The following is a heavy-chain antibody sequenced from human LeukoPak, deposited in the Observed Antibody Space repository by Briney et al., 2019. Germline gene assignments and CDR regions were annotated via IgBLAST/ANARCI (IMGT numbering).Heavy chain of an antibody. CDR2: ITPDSNTI. CDR1: GFTFSRYS. J-gene: IGHJ3*02. V-gene: IGHV3-48*04. Sequence: GGSLRLSCAASGFTFSRYSMNWVRQAPGKGLEWISYITPDSNTIYYADSVKGRFTISRDNAKNSLYLQMNSLRAEDTAVYYCASNNYDDAFDIWGQGTMVTVSS. CDR3: ASNNYDDAFDI. D-gene: IGHD4-11*01.